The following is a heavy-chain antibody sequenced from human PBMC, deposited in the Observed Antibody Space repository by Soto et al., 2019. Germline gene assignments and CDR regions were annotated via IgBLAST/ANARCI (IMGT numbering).Heavy chain of an antibody. CDR3: VRFRDYGDYTNYWYFDL. J-gene: IGHJ2*01. CDR1: GYTFTSYG. V-gene: IGHV1-18*04. Sequence: QVQLVQSGAEVKKPGASVKVSCKASGYTFTSYGISWVRQAPGQGLEWMGWISAYNGNTNYAQKLQGRVTMTTDTSTSTAYMELRSLRSDDTAVYYCVRFRDYGDYTNYWYFDLWGRGTLVTVSS. D-gene: IGHD4-17*01. CDR2: ISAYNGNT.